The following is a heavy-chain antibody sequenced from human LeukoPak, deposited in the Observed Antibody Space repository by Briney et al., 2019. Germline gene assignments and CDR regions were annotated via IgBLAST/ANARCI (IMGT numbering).Heavy chain of an antibody. CDR2: IDPGDSYT. Sequence: GESLKISCKGSGYSFTSYWISWVRQMPGKGLEWMGRIDPGDSYTNYSPSFQGHVTISADKSISTAYLQWSSLNASDTAMYYCARKWELLSGAFDIWGQGTMVTVSS. CDR1: GYSFTSYW. J-gene: IGHJ3*02. CDR3: ARKWELLSGAFDI. V-gene: IGHV5-10-1*01. D-gene: IGHD1-26*01.